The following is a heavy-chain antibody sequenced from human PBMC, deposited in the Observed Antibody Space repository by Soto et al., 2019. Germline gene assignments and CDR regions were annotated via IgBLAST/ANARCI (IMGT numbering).Heavy chain of an antibody. Sequence: EAQLVESGGGLVQPGWSLTLSCTASEITLNIYWMHWIRQSPGKWLVWVSRINPESTTLTYADAVTGRFTISRDSAKNTLYLQMNGLSAEDKAIYSCTKDTFGDWDYWGQGTLVTVS. J-gene: IGHJ4*02. V-gene: IGHV3-74*01. CDR1: EITLNIYW. D-gene: IGHD2-21*02. CDR2: INPESTTL. CDR3: TKDTFGDWDY.